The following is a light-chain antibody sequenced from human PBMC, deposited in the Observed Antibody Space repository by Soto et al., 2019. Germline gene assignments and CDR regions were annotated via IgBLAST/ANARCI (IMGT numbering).Light chain of an antibody. CDR1: SRHSSYA. CDR2: LNSDGSH. V-gene: IGLV4-69*01. J-gene: IGLJ2*01. CDR3: QTWGTGIVV. Sequence: QLVLTQSPPASASLGASVKLTCTLSSRHSSYAIAWHQQQPEKGPRYLMKLNSDGSHSKGDGIPDRFSGSSSGAERYLTISSLQSEDEADYYCQTWGTGIVVFGGGTQLTVL.